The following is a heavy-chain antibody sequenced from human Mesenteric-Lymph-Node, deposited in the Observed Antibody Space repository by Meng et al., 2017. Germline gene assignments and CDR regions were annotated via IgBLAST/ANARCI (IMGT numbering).Heavy chain of an antibody. CDR2: IYPGDSDT. D-gene: IGHD5-24*01. CDR3: ARIRRQRWLQFDY. V-gene: IGHV5-51*01. CDR1: GNSFTSHW. Sequence: GESLKISCKGSGNSFTSHWIGWVRQMPGKGLEWMGIIYPGDSDTRYSPSFQGQVTISADKSISTAYLQWSSLKASDTAMYYCARIRRQRWLQFDYWGQGTLVTVSS. J-gene: IGHJ4*02.